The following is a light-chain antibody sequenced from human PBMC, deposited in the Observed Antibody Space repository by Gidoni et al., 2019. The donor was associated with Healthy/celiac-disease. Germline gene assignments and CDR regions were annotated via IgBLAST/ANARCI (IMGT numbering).Light chain of an antibody. CDR1: QSVSSY. Sequence: EIVLTLSPATLSLSSGERATLACKASQSVSSYLAWYQHKPGQCPRLLIYDAANRASGNPARFSGSVSGTDFTLTISSLEPEDFAVYYCQQRSNWLTFGGGTKVEIK. J-gene: IGKJ4*02. CDR3: QQRSNWLT. CDR2: DAA. V-gene: IGKV3-11*01.